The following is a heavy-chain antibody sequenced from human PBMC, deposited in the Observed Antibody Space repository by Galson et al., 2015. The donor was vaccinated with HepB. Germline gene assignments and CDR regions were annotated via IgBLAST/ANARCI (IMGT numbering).Heavy chain of an antibody. CDR1: GFTFSSYA. D-gene: IGHD7-27*01. J-gene: IGHJ4*02. CDR2: ISGSGGST. Sequence: SLRLSCAASGFTFSSYAMSWVRQAPGKGLEWVSAISGSGGSTYYADSVKGRFTISRDNSKNTLYLQMNSLRAEDTAVYYCAKGELGMLGYFDYWGQGTLVTVSS. CDR3: AKGELGMLGYFDY. V-gene: IGHV3-23*01.